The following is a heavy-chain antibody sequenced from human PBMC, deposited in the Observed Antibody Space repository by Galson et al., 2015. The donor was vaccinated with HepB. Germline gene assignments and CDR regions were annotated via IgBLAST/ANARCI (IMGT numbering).Heavy chain of an antibody. V-gene: IGHV1-69*13. CDR2: IIPIFGTA. CDR1: GGTFSSYA. Sequence: SVKVSCKASGGTFSSYAISWLRQAPGQGLEWMGGIIPIFGTANYAQKFQGRVTITADESTSTAYMELSSLRSEDTAVYYCARIGSGSYYKGNWGQGTLVTVSS. D-gene: IGHD3-10*01. CDR3: ARIGSGSYYKGN. J-gene: IGHJ4*02.